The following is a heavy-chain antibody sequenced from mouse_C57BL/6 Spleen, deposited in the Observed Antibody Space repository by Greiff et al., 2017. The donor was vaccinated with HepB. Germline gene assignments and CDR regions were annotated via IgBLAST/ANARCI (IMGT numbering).Heavy chain of an antibody. V-gene: IGHV5-17*01. CDR2: ISSGSSTI. D-gene: IGHD1-1*01. CDR3: ARRDCGSGYEFAY. CDR1: GFTFSDYG. J-gene: IGHJ3*01. Sequence: EVKLVESGGGLVKPGGSLKLSCAASGFTFSDYGMHWVRQAPEKGLEWVAYISSGSSTIYYADTVKGRFTITRDNAKNTLFLQMTSLRSEDTAMYYCARRDCGSGYEFAYWGQGTLVTVSA.